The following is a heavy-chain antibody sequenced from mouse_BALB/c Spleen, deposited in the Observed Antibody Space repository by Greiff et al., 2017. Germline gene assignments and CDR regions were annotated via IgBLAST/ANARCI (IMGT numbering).Heavy chain of an antibody. CDR1: GFTFSSYA. CDR2: ISSGGST. D-gene: IGHD1-1*01. Sequence: EVKLMESGGGLVKPGGSLKLSCAASGFTFSSYAMSWVRQTPEKRLEWVASISSGGSTYYPDSVKGRFTISRDNARNILYLQMSSLRSEDTAMYYCARTVVDCDYWGQGTTLTVSS. V-gene: IGHV5-6-5*01. J-gene: IGHJ2*01. CDR3: ARTVVDCDY.